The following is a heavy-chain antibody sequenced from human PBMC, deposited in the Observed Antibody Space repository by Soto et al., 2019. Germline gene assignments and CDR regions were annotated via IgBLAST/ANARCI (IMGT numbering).Heavy chain of an antibody. CDR1: GFTVSSSY. CDR2: IYSGGST. J-gene: IGHJ6*02. Sequence: EVQLVESGGGSVQPGGSLRLSCAASGFTVSSSYMSWVRQTPGKGLEWVSVIYSGGSTYYADSVKGRFTISRDNSKNTLFLQMNSLRAGDTAVYFCARDPPANYYGMDVWGQVTTVTVSS. V-gene: IGHV3-66*01. CDR3: ARDPPANYYGMDV.